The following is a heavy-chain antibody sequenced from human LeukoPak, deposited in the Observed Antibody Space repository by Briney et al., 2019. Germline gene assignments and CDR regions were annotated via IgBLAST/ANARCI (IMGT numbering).Heavy chain of an antibody. CDR3: ARGGLGTYFDY. CDR2: INPSGGST. V-gene: IGHV1-46*01. CDR1: GYTFTSYY. J-gene: IGHJ4*02. D-gene: IGHD1/OR15-1a*01. Sequence: ASVTVSCKASGYTFTSYYMHWVRQAPGQGLEWMGIINPSGGSTSYTQKFQGRVTMTRDMSTSTVYMELSSLRSEDTAVYYCARGGLGTYFDYWGQGTVVTVSS.